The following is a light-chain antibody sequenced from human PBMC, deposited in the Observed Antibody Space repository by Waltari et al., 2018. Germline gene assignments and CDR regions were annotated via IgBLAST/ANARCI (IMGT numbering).Light chain of an antibody. CDR3: QEYYSYPYS. J-gene: IGKJ2*03. V-gene: IGKV1-27*01. CDR1: QSFSSS. Sequence: DIQMTQSPSSLSASVGDTVTITCRASQSFSSSLAWYQQKPGKAPKLLIYNTSSLQSGVPSRFSGSKSGTDFTLTISSLQPEDIASYYCQEYYSYPYSFGQGTKVEIK. CDR2: NTS.